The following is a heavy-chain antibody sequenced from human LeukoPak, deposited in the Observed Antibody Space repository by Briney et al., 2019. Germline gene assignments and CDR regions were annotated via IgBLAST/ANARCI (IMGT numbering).Heavy chain of an antibody. CDR1: GYTFTSYY. CDR3: ARDGNEAVAGTGWFDP. CDR2: INPSGGST. J-gene: IGHJ5*02. D-gene: IGHD6-19*01. V-gene: IGHV1-46*01. Sequence: ASVKVSCKASGYTFTSYYMHWVRQAPGQGLEWMGIINPSGGSTSYAQKFQGRVTMTRDTSTSTVYMELSSLRSEDTAVYYCARDGNEAVAGTGWFDPRGQGTLVTVSS.